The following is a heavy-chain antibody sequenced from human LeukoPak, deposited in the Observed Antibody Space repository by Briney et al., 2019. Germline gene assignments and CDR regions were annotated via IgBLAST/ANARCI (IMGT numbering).Heavy chain of an antibody. Sequence: PGGSLRLSCAVSGFTVSSNDMSWVRQAPGKGLEWVSVMHSGGTTYYADSVKGRFTISRDNSKNTLYFQMNSLRVEDTAVYYCARGYRGYDPFDYWGQGTLVTVSS. CDR2: MHSGGTT. CDR1: GFTVSSND. V-gene: IGHV3-53*01. J-gene: IGHJ4*02. CDR3: ARGYRGYDPFDY. D-gene: IGHD5-12*01.